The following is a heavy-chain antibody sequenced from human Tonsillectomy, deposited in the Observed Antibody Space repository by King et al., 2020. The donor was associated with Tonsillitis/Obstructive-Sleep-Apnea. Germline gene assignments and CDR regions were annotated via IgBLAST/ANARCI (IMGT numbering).Heavy chain of an antibody. D-gene: IGHD3-10*01. Sequence: HVQLQQSGPGLVKPSQTLSLTCAISGDSVSSNSAAWNWIRQSPSRGLEWLGRTYYRSKWYNDYAVSVKSRITINPDTSKNQFSLQLNSVTPEDTAVYYCARVHRDYGSGLEYYFDYWGQGTLVTVSS. V-gene: IGHV6-1*01. CDR1: GDSVSSNSAA. CDR2: TYYRSKWYN. CDR3: ARVHRDYGSGLEYYFDY. J-gene: IGHJ4*02.